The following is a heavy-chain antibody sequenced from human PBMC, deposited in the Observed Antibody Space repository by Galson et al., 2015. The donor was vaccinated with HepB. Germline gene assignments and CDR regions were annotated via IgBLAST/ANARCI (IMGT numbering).Heavy chain of an antibody. CDR3: AKEPKDSGYHFDY. J-gene: IGHJ4*02. D-gene: IGHD3-22*01. Sequence: SLRLSCAASGFTFSSYGMHWVRQAPGKGLEWVAVISYDGSNKYYADSVKGRFTISRDNSKNTLYLQMNSLRAEDTAVYYCAKEPKDSGYHFDYWGQGTLVTVSS. V-gene: IGHV3-30*18. CDR1: GFTFSSYG. CDR2: ISYDGSNK.